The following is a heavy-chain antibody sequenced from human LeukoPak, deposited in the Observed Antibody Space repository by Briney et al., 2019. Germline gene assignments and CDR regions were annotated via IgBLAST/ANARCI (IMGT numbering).Heavy chain of an antibody. CDR3: ARVEGYYYDSSGYYFDY. CDR1: GGTFSSYG. Sequence: ASVKVSCKASGGTFSSYGISWVRQAPGQGLEWMGWISAYNGNTNYAQKLQGRVTMTTDTSTSTAYMELRSLRSDDTAVYYCARVEGYYYDSSGYYFDYWGQGTLVTVSS. CDR2: ISAYNGNT. V-gene: IGHV1-18*01. D-gene: IGHD3-22*01. J-gene: IGHJ4*02.